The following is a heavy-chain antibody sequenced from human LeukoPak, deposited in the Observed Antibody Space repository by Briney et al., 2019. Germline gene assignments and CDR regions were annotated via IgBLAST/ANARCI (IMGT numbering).Heavy chain of an antibody. CDR1: GGSISSSSYY. J-gene: IGHJ4*02. V-gene: IGHV4-39*07. CDR3: ARARGYSYGYPDY. Sequence: SETLSLTCTVSGGSISSSSYYWRRIRQPPGKGLEWIGTIYYSGSTYYNPSLKSRVTISVDTSKNQFSLNLSSVTAADTAVYYCARARGYSYGYPDYWGQGTLVTVSS. D-gene: IGHD5-18*01. CDR2: IYYSGST.